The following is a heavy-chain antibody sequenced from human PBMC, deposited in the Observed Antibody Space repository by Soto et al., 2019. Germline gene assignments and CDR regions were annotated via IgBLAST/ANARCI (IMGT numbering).Heavy chain of an antibody. V-gene: IGHV3-23*01. D-gene: IGHD6-19*01. CDR2: ISGSGGST. Sequence: PGGSLRLSCAASGFTFSSYAMSWVRQAPGKGLEWVSAISGSGGSTYYADSVKGRFTISRDNSKNTLYLQMNRLRAEDTAVYYCAKDAASSGGWYEYSQHWGQGTLVTVSS. CDR1: GFTFSSYA. J-gene: IGHJ1*01. CDR3: AKDAASSGGWYEYSQH.